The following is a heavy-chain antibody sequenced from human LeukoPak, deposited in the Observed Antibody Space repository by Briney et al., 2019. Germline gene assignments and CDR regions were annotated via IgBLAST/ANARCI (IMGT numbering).Heavy chain of an antibody. Sequence: KPSETLSLTCTVSGGSISTYYWSWIRQPPGKGLEWIGYVYYSGSTNYSPSLKSRVTISVDTSKNQFSLKLSSVTAADTAVYYCASTYYYDSSGYFGYWGQGTLVTVSS. CDR1: GGSISTYY. D-gene: IGHD3-22*01. CDR2: VYYSGST. CDR3: ASTYYYDSSGYFGY. J-gene: IGHJ4*02. V-gene: IGHV4-59*01.